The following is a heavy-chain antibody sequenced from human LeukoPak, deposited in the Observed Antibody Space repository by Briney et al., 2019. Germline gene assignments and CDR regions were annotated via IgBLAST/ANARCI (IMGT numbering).Heavy chain of an antibody. Sequence: GESLKISCKGSGYTFNSYWIGWVRQMPGAGLEWMGIIYPSDSDTRYSPSFRGQVTISAAKSISTDYLQWSSLKASDSAMYYCARRYGSALYGVFDYWGQGTLVIVSS. CDR3: ARRYGSALYGVFDY. D-gene: IGHD6-19*01. J-gene: IGHJ4*02. V-gene: IGHV5-51*01. CDR1: GYTFNSYW. CDR2: IYPSDSDT.